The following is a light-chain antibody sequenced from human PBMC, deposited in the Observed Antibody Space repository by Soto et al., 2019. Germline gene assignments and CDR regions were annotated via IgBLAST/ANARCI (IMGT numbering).Light chain of an antibody. V-gene: IGKV2D-29*01. CDR3: MQSFQLPWT. CDR1: QSLLNSDGKTY. J-gene: IGKJ1*01. Sequence: DIVMTQPPLSLSVTPGQPASISCKSSQSLLNSDGKTYFYWYLQKPGQPPQLMIYEVSNRFSGVVERFGGSGSGTSSTLKISRVEAEAGGVDHCMQSFQLPWTFGQGTQVDIK. CDR2: EVS.